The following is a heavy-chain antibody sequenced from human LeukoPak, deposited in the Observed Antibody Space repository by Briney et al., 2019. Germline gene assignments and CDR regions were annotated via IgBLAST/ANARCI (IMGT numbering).Heavy chain of an antibody. CDR2: IYYSGST. CDR3: ARDRWRGYNFFDY. Sequence: SETLSLTCTVSGGSISSSSYYWGWIRQPPGKGLEWIGSIYYSGSTYYNPSLKSRVTISVDTSKNQFSLKLSSVTAADTAVYYCARDRWRGYNFFDYWGQGTLVTVSS. CDR1: GGSISSSSYY. D-gene: IGHD5-24*01. J-gene: IGHJ4*02. V-gene: IGHV4-39*07.